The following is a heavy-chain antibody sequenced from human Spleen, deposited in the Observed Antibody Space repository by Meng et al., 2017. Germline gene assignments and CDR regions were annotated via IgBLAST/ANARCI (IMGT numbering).Heavy chain of an antibody. CDR3: AREVKSYYYYGLDV. V-gene: IGHV1-2*02. CDR1: GYTFTGYY. Sequence: ASVKVSCKASGYTFTGYYMHWVRQAPGQGLEWMGWINPNSGGTTYAQKFQGRVTLTSDTSITTAYMELSSLTSDDTAVYYCAREVKSYYYYGLDVWGQGTTVTVSS. J-gene: IGHJ6*02. CDR2: INPNSGGT.